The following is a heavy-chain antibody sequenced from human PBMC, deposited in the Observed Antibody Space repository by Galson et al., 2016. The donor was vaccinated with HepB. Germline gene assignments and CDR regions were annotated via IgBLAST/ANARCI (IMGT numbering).Heavy chain of an antibody. CDR2: FHPDDSDS. CDR3: ARHTTVARTWYVGFDS. V-gene: IGHV5-51*01. J-gene: IGHJ4*02. D-gene: IGHD4-23*01. CDR1: GYRFTSYW. Sequence: QSGAEVKKSGESLKISCQGSGYRFTSYWIGWVRRVPGKGLEWVGIFHPDDSDSRYSPSFQGQVTFSADTSTSTAYLQWNRLKAADSAMYFCARHTTVARTWYVGFDSWGQGTLVTVSS.